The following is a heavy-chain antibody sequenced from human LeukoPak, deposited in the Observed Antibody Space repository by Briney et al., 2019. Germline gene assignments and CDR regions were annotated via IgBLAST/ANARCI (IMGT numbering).Heavy chain of an antibody. Sequence: GGSLRLSCAASGFTFSSYAMHWVRQAPGKGLEWVAVISYDGSNKYYADSVKGRFTISRDNSKNTLYLQMNSLRAEDTAVYYCARDPRLRPLTSSWLAYWGQGTLVTVSS. J-gene: IGHJ4*02. D-gene: IGHD5-12*01. V-gene: IGHV3-30-3*01. CDR3: ARDPRLRPLTSSWLAY. CDR2: ISYDGSNK. CDR1: GFTFSSYA.